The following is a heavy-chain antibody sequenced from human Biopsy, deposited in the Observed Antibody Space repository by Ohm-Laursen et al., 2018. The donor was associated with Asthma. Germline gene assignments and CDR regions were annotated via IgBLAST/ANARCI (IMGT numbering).Heavy chain of an antibody. V-gene: IGHV1-3*04. Sequence: APVKVSCKASGYNSISFAIHWVRQAPGQRLEWMGWVNTGNGDTKYSRKFQGRVTITRDTSASTAYMELRSLRSEDTATYYCARTYYDFLTGQVKDVFGVWGQGTMVTVSS. D-gene: IGHD3-9*01. J-gene: IGHJ3*01. CDR2: VNTGNGDT. CDR1: GYNSISFA. CDR3: ARTYYDFLTGQVKDVFGV.